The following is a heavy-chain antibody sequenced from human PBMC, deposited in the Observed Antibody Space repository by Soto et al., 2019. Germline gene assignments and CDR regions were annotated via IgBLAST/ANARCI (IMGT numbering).Heavy chain of an antibody. V-gene: IGHV3-74*01. CDR3: AKDSWYFDL. CDR2: IDTSGSST. CDR1: GFIFTNFW. Sequence: GESLKISCEASGFIFTNFWMHWVRQVPGKGLVWASRIDTSGSSTSYADSVKGRFTISRDNAKNTVSLQMNSLRAEDTGVYYCAKDSWYFDLWSQGSLVTVSS. J-gene: IGHJ4*02. D-gene: IGHD6-13*01.